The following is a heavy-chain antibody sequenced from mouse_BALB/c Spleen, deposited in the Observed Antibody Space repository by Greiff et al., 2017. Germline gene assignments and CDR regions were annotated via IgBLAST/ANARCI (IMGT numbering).Heavy chain of an antibody. CDR1: GFTFSSFG. J-gene: IGHJ4*01. V-gene: IGHV5-17*02. Sequence: EVQLVESGGGLVQPGGSRKLSCAASGFTFSSFGMHWVRQAPEKGLEWVAYISSGSSTIYYADTVKGRFTISRDNPKNTLFLQMTSLRSEDTAMYYCARSRGNYEEGAMDYWGQGTSVTVSS. CDR3: ARSRGNYEEGAMDY. D-gene: IGHD2-1*01. CDR2: ISSGSSTI.